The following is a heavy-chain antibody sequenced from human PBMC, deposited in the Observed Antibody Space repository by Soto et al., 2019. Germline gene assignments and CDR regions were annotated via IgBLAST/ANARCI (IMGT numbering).Heavy chain of an antibody. J-gene: IGHJ4*02. D-gene: IGHD5-18*01. CDR1: GASISTYY. CDR2: LYYSGNT. V-gene: IGHV4-59*01. CDR3: ARGPQKLIQLWQHGYYFDY. Sequence: PSETLSLTCSVSGASISTYYWSWIRQPPGKRLEWIGDLYYSGNTKYNPSLTSRVTISVDSPKNQLSLNLSSVTAADTALYYCARGPQKLIQLWQHGYYFDYWGPGILLTVS.